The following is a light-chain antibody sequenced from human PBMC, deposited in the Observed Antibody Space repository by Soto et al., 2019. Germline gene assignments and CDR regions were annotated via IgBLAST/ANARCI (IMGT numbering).Light chain of an antibody. V-gene: IGKV3-15*01. J-gene: IGKJ3*01. Sequence: EILMTQSPASLSVSPGERATLSCRASQSVSSNLAWYQQKPGEAPRLLIYGASTRVTDVLARLSGSGSGTAFSLFISSWQSDDDVVYYCYQNNNWSLFTFGPGTKVDIK. CDR1: QSVSSN. CDR2: GAS. CDR3: YQNNNWSLFT.